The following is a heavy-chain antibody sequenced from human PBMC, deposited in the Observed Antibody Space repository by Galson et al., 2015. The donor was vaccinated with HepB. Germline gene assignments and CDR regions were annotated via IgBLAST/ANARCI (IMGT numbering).Heavy chain of an antibody. Sequence: QSGAEVKKPGESLRISCKGSGYSFTSYWISWVRQMPGKGLEWMGRIDPSDSYTNYSPSFQGHVTISADKSISTAYLQWSSLKASDTAMYYCARLMTTVTTRVVIWFDPWGQGTLVTVSS. CDR1: GYSFTSYW. CDR2: IDPSDSYT. D-gene: IGHD4-17*01. J-gene: IGHJ5*02. V-gene: IGHV5-10-1*01. CDR3: ARLMTTVTTRVVIWFDP.